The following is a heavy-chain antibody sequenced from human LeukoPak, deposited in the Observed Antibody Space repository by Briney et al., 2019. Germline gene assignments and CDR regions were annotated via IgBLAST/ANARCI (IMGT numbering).Heavy chain of an antibody. Sequence: SETLSLTCTVSGGSISSSSYYWGWIRQPPGKGLEWIGSIYYSGSTYYNPSLKSRVTISVDTSKNQFSLKLSSVTAADTAVYYCARHRDSSGWPNYFDYWGQGTLVAVSS. CDR3: ARHRDSSGWPNYFDY. CDR1: GGSISSSSYY. D-gene: IGHD6-19*01. V-gene: IGHV4-39*01. J-gene: IGHJ4*02. CDR2: IYYSGST.